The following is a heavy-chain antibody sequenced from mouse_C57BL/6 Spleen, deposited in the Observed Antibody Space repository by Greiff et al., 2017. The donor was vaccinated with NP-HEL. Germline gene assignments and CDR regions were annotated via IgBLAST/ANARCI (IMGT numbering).Heavy chain of an antibody. D-gene: IGHD1-1*01. CDR1: GYTFTDYE. CDR3: TRSLGVYYDGSSWYFDV. CDR2: IDPETGGT. J-gene: IGHJ1*03. V-gene: IGHV1-15*01. Sequence: QVQLQQSGAELVRPGASVTLSCKASGYTFTDYEMHWVKQTPVHGLEWIGAIDPETGGTAYNQKFKGKAILTADKSSSTAYMELRSLTSEDSAVYDCTRSLGVYYDGSSWYFDVWGTGTTVTVSS.